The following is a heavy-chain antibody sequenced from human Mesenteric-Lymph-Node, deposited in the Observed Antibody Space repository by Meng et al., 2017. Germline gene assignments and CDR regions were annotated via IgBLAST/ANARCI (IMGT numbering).Heavy chain of an antibody. D-gene: IGHD5-18*01. CDR1: GFTFNNYA. V-gene: IGHV3-7*01. CDR2: IKQDSSER. CDR3: ARDQGDGYSYGSTDY. Sequence: GESLKISCAASGFTFNNYAMSWVRQAPGKGLEWVANIKQDSSERNYVGSVKGRFTISRDNAKNSLYLQMNSLRAEDTAVYYCARDQGDGYSYGSTDYWGQGTLVTVSS. J-gene: IGHJ4*02.